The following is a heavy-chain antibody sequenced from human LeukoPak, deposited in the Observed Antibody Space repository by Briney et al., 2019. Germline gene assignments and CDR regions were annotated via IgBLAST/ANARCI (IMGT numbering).Heavy chain of an antibody. CDR3: ASCPGIAAGGFGMDV. CDR1: GGTFSSYA. J-gene: IGHJ6*02. V-gene: IGHV1-69*04. Sequence: SVKVSCKASGGTFSSYAISWVRQAPGQGLEWMGRIIPIFGIVNYAQKFQGRVTITADKSTSTAYMELSSLRSEDTAVYYCASCPGIAAGGFGMDVWGQGTTVTVSS. CDR2: IIPIFGIV. D-gene: IGHD6-13*01.